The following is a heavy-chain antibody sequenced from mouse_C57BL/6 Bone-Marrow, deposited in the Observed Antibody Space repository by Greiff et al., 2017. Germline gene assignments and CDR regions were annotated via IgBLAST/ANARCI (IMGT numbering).Heavy chain of an antibody. J-gene: IGHJ4*01. D-gene: IGHD2-3*01. CDR2: INPSSGYT. CDR3: ARLGDGYYRYAMDY. Sequence: QVHVKQSGAELARPGASVKMSCKASGYTFTSYTMHWVKQRPGKGLEWIGYINPSSGYTKYNQKFKDKATLTADKSSSTAYMQLSSLTSEDSAVYYCARLGDGYYRYAMDYWGQGTSVTVAS. CDR1: GYTFTSYT. V-gene: IGHV1-4*01.